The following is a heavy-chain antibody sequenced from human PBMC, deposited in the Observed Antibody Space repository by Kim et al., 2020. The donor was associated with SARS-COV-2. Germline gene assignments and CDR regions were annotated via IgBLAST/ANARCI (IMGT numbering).Heavy chain of an antibody. V-gene: IGHV3-33*06. CDR2: IWYDGSNK. Sequence: GGSLRLSCAASGFTFSSYGMHWVRQAPGKGLEWVAVIWYDGSNKYYADSVKGRFTISRDNSKNTLYLQMNSLRAEDTAVYYCAKGVRDTVVTPGSGWGQGTLVTVSS. CDR3: AKGVRDTVVTPGSG. J-gene: IGHJ4*02. D-gene: IGHD3-10*01. CDR1: GFTFSSYG.